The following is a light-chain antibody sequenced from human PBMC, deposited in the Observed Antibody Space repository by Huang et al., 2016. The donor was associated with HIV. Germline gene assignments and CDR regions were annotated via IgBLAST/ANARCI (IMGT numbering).Light chain of an antibody. CDR3: QQYYKLYT. CDR1: QSVGST. V-gene: IGKV3-15*01. Sequence: IVMTQSPGTLSVSPGERATLSCRASQSVGSTLAWYQQKPGQSPRLLIYGASTRATGIPARFSGSGSGTEFTLTISSLQSEDFAVYCCQQYYKLYTFGQGTKLEIK. CDR2: GAS. J-gene: IGKJ2*01.